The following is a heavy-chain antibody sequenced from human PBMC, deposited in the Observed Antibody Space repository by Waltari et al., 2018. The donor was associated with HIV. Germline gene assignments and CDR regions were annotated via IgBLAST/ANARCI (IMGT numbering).Heavy chain of an antibody. CDR1: GITLSSYW. CDR2: INSDGSST. CDR3: ARAGRDGKLPPDY. Sequence: EVQLVESGGGLVKPGGSLRLSCTASGITLSSYWTNWVSQDPGKGLEWVSRINSDGSSTSYADAVKGRFTISRDNAKNTLYLQMNSLRAEDTAVYYCARAGRDGKLPPDYWGQGTLVTVSS. J-gene: IGHJ4*02. D-gene: IGHD1-7*01. V-gene: IGHV3-74*01.